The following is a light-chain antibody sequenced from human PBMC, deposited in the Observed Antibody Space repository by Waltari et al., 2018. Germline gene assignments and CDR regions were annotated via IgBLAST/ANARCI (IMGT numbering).Light chain of an antibody. CDR1: SSNIGAGHD. CDR3: QSYDSSLSGVV. V-gene: IGLV1-40*01. CDR2: DDG. J-gene: IGLJ3*02. Sequence: QSVLTQPPAVSRAPGQSVTISCTGSSSNIGAGHDVHLYQQLPGTARKLPIYDDGSRPSGVPDRFSGSKSGTSASLAITGLQAENEADYYCQSYDSSLSGVVFGGGTKLTVL.